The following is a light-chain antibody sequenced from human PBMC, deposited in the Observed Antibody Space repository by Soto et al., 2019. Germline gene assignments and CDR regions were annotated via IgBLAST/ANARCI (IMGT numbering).Light chain of an antibody. V-gene: IGLV2-8*01. Sequence: QSALTQPPSASGSPGQSVAISCTGTSSDVGGYNYVSWYQQHPGKAPKLMIYEVNKRPSGVPDRFSGSKSGNTASLTVSGLHAEDEADYYCSSYAGRSNVFGTGTKLTVL. CDR2: EVN. CDR3: SSYAGRSNV. CDR1: SSDVGGYNY. J-gene: IGLJ1*01.